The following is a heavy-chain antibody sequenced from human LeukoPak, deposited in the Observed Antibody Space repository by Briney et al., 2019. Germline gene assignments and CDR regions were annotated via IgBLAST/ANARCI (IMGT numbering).Heavy chain of an antibody. CDR2: ISYDGSNK. Sequence: GGSLRLSCAASGFTFSSYGMHWVRQAPGKGLEWVTLISYDGSNKYYADSVKGRFTISRDNSKNTLYLQMNSLRAGDTAVYYCARDCTGGTCYNAFDIWGQGTMVTVSS. J-gene: IGHJ3*02. D-gene: IGHD2-15*01. V-gene: IGHV3-30*03. CDR1: GFTFSSYG. CDR3: ARDCTGGTCYNAFDI.